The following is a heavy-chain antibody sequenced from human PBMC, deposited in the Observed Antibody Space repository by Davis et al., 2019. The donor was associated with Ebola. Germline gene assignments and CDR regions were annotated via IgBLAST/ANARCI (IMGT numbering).Heavy chain of an antibody. D-gene: IGHD4-11*01. CDR3: ARALMTYSTVTTRYHYFGMDV. CDR2: IFYSGST. Sequence: PSETLSLTCTVSGGSISSHYWSWIRQPPGKGLEWIGYIFYSGSTNYNPSLKSRVTISVDTSKNQFSLKLSSVTAADTAVYYCARALMTYSTVTTRYHYFGMDVWGQGTTVTVSS. CDR1: GGSISSHY. V-gene: IGHV4-59*11. J-gene: IGHJ6*02.